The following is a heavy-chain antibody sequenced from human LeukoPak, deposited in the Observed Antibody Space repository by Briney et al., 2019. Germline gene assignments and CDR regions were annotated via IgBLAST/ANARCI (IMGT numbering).Heavy chain of an antibody. Sequence: SETLSLTCTVSGGSISSSSYYWGWIRQPPGKGLEWIGSIYYSGSTYYNPSLKSRVTISVDTSKNQFSLKLSSVTAADTAVYYCARHRSDIVVVPAAVDYWGRGTLVTVSS. J-gene: IGHJ4*02. CDR3: ARHRSDIVVVPAAVDY. D-gene: IGHD2-2*01. CDR2: IYYSGST. CDR1: GGSISSSSYY. V-gene: IGHV4-39*01.